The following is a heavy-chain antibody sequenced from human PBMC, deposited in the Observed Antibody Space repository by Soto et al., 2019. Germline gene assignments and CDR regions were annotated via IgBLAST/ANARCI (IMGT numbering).Heavy chain of an antibody. CDR2: IYYSGST. CDR1: GGSISSGDYY. V-gene: IGHV4-30-4*01. J-gene: IGHJ4*02. Sequence: SETLSLTCTVSGGSISSGDYYWSWIRQPPGKGLEWIGYIYYSGSTYYNPSLKSRVTISVDTSKNQFSLKLSSVTAADTAVYYCAGGMREYYYDSSGSSDLGPGGDYWGQGTLVTVSS. CDR3: AGGMREYYYDSSGSSDLGPGGDY. D-gene: IGHD3-22*01.